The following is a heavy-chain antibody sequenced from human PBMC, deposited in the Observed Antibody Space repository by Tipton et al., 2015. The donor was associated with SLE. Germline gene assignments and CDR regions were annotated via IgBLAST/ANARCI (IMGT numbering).Heavy chain of an antibody. Sequence: QSGPEVKKPGASVKVSCKASGYPFTNYGISWVRQAPGRGLEWMGWISTYTGDTIYAQNVQDRVTMTTDTSTSTAYMELRSLTSDYTCVYYCARRTQDTRVCYYYTDVWGQGTTVTVSS. CDR3: ARRTQDTRVCYYYTDV. V-gene: IGHV1-18*01. CDR2: ISTYTGDT. J-gene: IGHJ6*03. D-gene: IGHD2-15*01. CDR1: GYPFTNYG.